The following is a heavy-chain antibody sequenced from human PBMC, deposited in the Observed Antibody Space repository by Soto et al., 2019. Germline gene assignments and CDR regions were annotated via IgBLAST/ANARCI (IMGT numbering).Heavy chain of an antibody. J-gene: IGHJ4*02. V-gene: IGHV1-69*13. Sequence: GASVKVSCKASGGTFSSYAISWVRQAPGQGLEWMGGIIPIFGTANYAQKFQGRVTITADESTSTAYMELSSLRSEDTAVYYCARDSEFPLHDYGDYRLDYWGQGTLVTVSS. CDR1: GGTFSSYA. CDR2: IIPIFGTA. CDR3: ARDSEFPLHDYGDYRLDY. D-gene: IGHD4-17*01.